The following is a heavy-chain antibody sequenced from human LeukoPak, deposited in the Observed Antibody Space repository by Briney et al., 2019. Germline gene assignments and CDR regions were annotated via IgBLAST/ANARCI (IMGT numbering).Heavy chain of an antibody. D-gene: IGHD1-7*01. CDR1: GFTFSSYW. CDR2: TNRRGDIT. J-gene: IGHJ4*02. V-gene: IGHV3-20*01. Sequence: GGSLRLSCAASGFTFSSYWMSWVRQAPGKGLEWVSGTNRRGDITGYADFVKGRFTISRDNAKNSLYLQMNSLRVEDTALYHCARKGLGGELGGFDSWGQGTLVTVSS. CDR3: ARKGLGGELGGFDS.